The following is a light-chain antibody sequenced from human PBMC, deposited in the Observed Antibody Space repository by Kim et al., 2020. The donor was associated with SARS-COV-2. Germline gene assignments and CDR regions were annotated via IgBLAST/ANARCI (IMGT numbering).Light chain of an antibody. Sequence: SVKLTYTLSSRHSTDIVAVHQHQAEKAARYLMKLEGSGTFRKGSGVPDRFSSSISGADRYLSISNLQSGDEADYYCETWDTNTGVFGGGTQLTVL. CDR3: ETWDTNTGV. CDR1: SRHSTDI. V-gene: IGLV4-60*03. CDR2: LEGSGTF. J-gene: IGLJ3*02.